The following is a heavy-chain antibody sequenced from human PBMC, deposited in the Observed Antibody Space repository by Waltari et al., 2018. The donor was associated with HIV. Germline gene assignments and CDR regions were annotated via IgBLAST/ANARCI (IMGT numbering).Heavy chain of an antibody. Sequence: EVRLLESGGGLVRPGGSLRLSCAASGFRFSDYNMNWVRRGPGKGLEWVASIGSLQNFIHYADSVKGRFTVSRDNAKNSLYLQMNSLTAEDTAVYYCARGPSSGWSWFDPWGQGTLVTVSS. CDR1: GFRFSDYN. V-gene: IGHV3-21*01. CDR2: IGSLQNFI. CDR3: ARGPSSGWSWFDP. D-gene: IGHD6-19*01. J-gene: IGHJ5*02.